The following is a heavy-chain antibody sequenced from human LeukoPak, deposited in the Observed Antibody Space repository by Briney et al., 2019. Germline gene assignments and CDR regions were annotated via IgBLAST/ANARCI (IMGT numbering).Heavy chain of an antibody. V-gene: IGHV3-30-3*01. CDR1: GFTFSSYA. J-gene: IGHJ4*02. Sequence: GGSLRLSCAASGFTFSSYAMHWVRQAPGKGLEGVAVISYDGSNKYYADSVKGRFTISRDNSKNTLYLQMNSLRAEDTAVYYCAREQYNWNYFDYWGQGTLVTVSS. D-gene: IGHD1-20*01. CDR2: ISYDGSNK. CDR3: AREQYNWNYFDY.